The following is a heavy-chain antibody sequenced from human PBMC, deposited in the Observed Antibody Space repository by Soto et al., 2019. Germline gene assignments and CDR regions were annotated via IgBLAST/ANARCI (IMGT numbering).Heavy chain of an antibody. J-gene: IGHJ5*02. D-gene: IGHD2-2*01. Sequence: QVQLQESGPGLVKPSGTLSLTCAVSGGSISSSNWWSWVRQPPGKGLEWIGEIYHSGSTNYNPSLKRRVTISVDKSKNQFSLKLSSVPAADTAVYYCARVRSVVPAAIPNWFDPWGQGTLVTVSS. V-gene: IGHV4-4*02. CDR1: GGSISSSNW. CDR2: IYHSGST. CDR3: ARVRSVVPAAIPNWFDP.